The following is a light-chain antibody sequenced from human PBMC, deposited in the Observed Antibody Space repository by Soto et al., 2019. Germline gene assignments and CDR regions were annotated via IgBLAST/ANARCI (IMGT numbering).Light chain of an antibody. V-gene: IGKV3-20*01. CDR2: GAS. CDR3: QQYGNSPPWT. CDR1: QSVSSSF. Sequence: EIVLTQFPGTLSLSPGERATLSCRASQSVSSSFLAWYQQKPGQAPRLLIYGASSRATGIPDRFSGRGSGTDFTLTISRLETEDFAVYYCQQYGNSPPWTFGQGTKVDI. J-gene: IGKJ1*01.